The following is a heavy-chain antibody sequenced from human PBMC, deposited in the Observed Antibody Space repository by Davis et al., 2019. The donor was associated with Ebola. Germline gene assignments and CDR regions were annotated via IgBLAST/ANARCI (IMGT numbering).Heavy chain of an antibody. Sequence: GESLKISCAASGFTFSSYAMSWVRQAPGKGLEWVSAISGSGGSTYYADSVKGRFTISRDNSKNTLYLQMNSLRAEDTAVYYCAKGWHRNWFDPWGQGTLVTVSS. V-gene: IGHV3-23*01. CDR1: GFTFSSYA. CDR3: AKGWHRNWFDP. J-gene: IGHJ5*02. CDR2: ISGSGGST. D-gene: IGHD2-15*01.